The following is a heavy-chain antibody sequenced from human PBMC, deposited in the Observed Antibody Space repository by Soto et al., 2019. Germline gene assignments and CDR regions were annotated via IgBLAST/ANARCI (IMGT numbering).Heavy chain of an antibody. D-gene: IGHD1-20*01. Sequence: TLSLTCTVSGGSISSGDNYWSRLGQRPGKGLEWIGYIYYSGSTYYNPSLKSRVTISVDTSKNQLSLKLISVTAADTAVFYCARGISGTVSYYYGMDVWGQGTTVTVSS. CDR1: GGSISSGDNY. CDR3: ARGISGTVSYYYGMDV. V-gene: IGHV4-31*03. CDR2: IYYSGST. J-gene: IGHJ6*02.